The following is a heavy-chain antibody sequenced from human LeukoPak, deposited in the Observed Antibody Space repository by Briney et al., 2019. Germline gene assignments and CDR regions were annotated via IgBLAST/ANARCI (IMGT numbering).Heavy chain of an antibody. J-gene: IGHJ4*02. CDR3: ARIPAVAPADY. CDR2: ISSSGSIV. D-gene: IGHD6-19*01. CDR1: GFTFSDCY. V-gene: IGHV3-11*01. Sequence: PGGSLRLSCAASGFTFSDCYMSWIRQAPGKGLEWISYISSSGSIVNYADSVKGRFTISRDNAKDSLYLQVNSLRAEDTAVYYCARIPAVAPADYWGQGTLVTVSS.